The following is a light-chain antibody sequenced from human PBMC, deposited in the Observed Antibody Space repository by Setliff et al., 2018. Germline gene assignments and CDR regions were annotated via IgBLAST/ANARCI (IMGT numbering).Light chain of an antibody. CDR1: SSVVGGYNY. J-gene: IGLJ1*01. V-gene: IGLV2-8*01. CDR3: SSYEGTNNFV. Sequence: QSALTQPPSASGSPGQSVTISCTGTSSVVGGYNYVSWYQQHPGKAPKLMIYQVTQRPSGVPDRFSGSKSGDTASLTVSGLQAEDEADYYCSSYEGTNNFVFGNGTKVTVL. CDR2: QVT.